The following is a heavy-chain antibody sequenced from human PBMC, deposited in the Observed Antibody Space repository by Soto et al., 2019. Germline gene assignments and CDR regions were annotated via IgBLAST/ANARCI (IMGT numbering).Heavy chain of an antibody. CDR3: ARGAGDDTAMPRSFDY. Sequence: QVQLQQWGAGLLKPSETLSLTCAVYGGSFSGYYWSWIRQPPGKGLEWSGEINHSGSTHYNPSLKSRVTISVDTSKNQFSLKLSSVTAADTAVYYCARGAGDDTAMPRSFDYWGQGTLVTVSS. J-gene: IGHJ4*02. D-gene: IGHD5-18*01. V-gene: IGHV4-34*01. CDR2: INHSGST. CDR1: GGSFSGYY.